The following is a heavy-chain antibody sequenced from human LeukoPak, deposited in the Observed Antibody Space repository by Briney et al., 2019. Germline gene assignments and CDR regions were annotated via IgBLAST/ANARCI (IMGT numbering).Heavy chain of an antibody. CDR3: ARDKHCTDGACYSPSYAFDI. D-gene: IGHD2-8*01. CDR2: IKQDGSEK. CDR1: GFTFSSYW. Sequence: TGGSLRLSCAASGFTFSSYWMSWVRQAPGKGLEWVANIKQDGSEKYYVDSVKGRFTISRDNAKNSLYLQMNSLRAEDTAVYYCARDKHCTDGACYSPSYAFDIWGQGTMVTVSS. V-gene: IGHV3-7*01. J-gene: IGHJ3*02.